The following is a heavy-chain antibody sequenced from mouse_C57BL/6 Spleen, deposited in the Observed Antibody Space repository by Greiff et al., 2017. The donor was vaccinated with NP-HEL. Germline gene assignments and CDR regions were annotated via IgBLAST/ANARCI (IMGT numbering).Heavy chain of an antibody. CDR1: GYTFTDYN. Sequence: LVEPGASVKIPCKASGYTFTDYNMDWVKQSHGKSLEWIGDINPNNGGTIYNQKFKGKATLTVDKSSSTAYMELRSLTSEDTAVYYCATTVVDSFAYWGQGTLVTVSA. CDR3: ATTVVDSFAY. J-gene: IGHJ3*01. CDR2: INPNNGGT. V-gene: IGHV1-18*01. D-gene: IGHD1-1*01.